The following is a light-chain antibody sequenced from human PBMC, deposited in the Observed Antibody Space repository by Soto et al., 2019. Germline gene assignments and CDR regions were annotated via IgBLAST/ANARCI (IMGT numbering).Light chain of an antibody. J-gene: IGLJ1*01. CDR3: SSYAGRNNPYV. Sequence: QYALTQPPSATGSPGQSVTISCTGTSSDVGGYNYVSWYQQHPGKAPKLMIYEVSKRPSGVPDRFSGSKSGNTASLTVSGLQAEDEADYYGSSYAGRNNPYVFGPGTKVTVL. CDR2: EVS. V-gene: IGLV2-8*01. CDR1: SSDVGGYNY.